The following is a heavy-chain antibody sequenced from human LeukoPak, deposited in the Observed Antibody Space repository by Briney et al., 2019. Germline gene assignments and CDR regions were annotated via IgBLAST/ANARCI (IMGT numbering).Heavy chain of an antibody. CDR2: INPNSGGT. J-gene: IGHJ6*02. Sequence: ASVKVSCKASGYTFTGYYIHWVRQAPGQGLEWMGRINPNSGGTNYAQKSQGRVTMTRDMSISTAYMELSRLTSDDTAVYYCARDIGQQREFGMDVWGQGTTVTVSS. D-gene: IGHD6-13*01. CDR1: GYTFTGYY. V-gene: IGHV1-2*06. CDR3: ARDIGQQREFGMDV.